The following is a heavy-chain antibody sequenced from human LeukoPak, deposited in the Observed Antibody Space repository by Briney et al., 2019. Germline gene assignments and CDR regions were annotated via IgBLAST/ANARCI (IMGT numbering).Heavy chain of an antibody. CDR2: INPNSGGT. CDR1: GYTFTGYY. CDR3: AREKVTTEAYFDY. J-gene: IGHJ4*02. V-gene: IGHV1-2*02. Sequence: ASVKVSCKASGYTFTGYYMHRVRQAPGQGLEWMGWINPNSGGTNYAQKFQGRVTMTRDTSISTAYMELSRLRSDDTAVYYCAREKVTTEAYFDYWGQGALVTVSS. D-gene: IGHD4-17*01.